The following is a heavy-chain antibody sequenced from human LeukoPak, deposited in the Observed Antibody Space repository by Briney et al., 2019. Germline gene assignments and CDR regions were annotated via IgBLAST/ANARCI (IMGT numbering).Heavy chain of an antibody. CDR3: TTDLDY. CDR1: GFIFSDVW. J-gene: IGHJ4*02. V-gene: IGHV3-15*01. Sequence: GGSLRLSCAGSGFIFSDVWMSWVRQAPGKGLEWVARIKTKAEGGTLDYAAPVKGRFIISRDDSEKRLDLQMSSLKSEDTGVYYCTTDLDYWGQGTLVTVSS. CDR2: IKTKAEGGTL.